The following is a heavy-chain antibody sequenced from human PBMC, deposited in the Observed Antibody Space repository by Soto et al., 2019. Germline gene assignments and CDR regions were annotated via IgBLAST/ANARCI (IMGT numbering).Heavy chain of an antibody. CDR1: GSTFSSHW. CDR2: INQDGFGK. J-gene: IGHJ4*02. Sequence: PGGSLRLSCVISGSTFSSHWMTWVRQAPGKGLEWVASINQDGFGKHYVDSVKGRFTISRDSAKNSLYLQMESLRAEDTAVYYCAKDHASGRSPYWGQGALVTVSS. V-gene: IGHV3-7*05. D-gene: IGHD1-26*01. CDR3: AKDHASGRSPY.